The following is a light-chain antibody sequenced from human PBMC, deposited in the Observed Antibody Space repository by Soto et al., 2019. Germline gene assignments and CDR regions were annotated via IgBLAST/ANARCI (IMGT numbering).Light chain of an antibody. J-gene: IGKJ1*01. Sequence: IVMTQSPATLSVSPGERATLSSRAIQSVGSNLAWYQQKPGQAPRLLMYGESTRATGIPARFSGTGSGAEFTLAISSLQSEDLAVYYFQQYNNRPTWTFGQGTKVEIK. CDR2: GES. CDR1: QSVGSN. CDR3: QQYNNRPTWT. V-gene: IGKV3-15*01.